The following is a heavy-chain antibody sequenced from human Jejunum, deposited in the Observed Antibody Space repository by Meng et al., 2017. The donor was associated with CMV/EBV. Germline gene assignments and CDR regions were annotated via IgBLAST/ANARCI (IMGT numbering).Heavy chain of an antibody. Sequence: GASGFIVSGSYVSWVRQAPGKGLEWVSLIFTGGNTYYGDSVKGRFTMSRDNSKNTVYLQMESLRAEDTAVYYCARGGKQLVPFDTWGQGTLVTVSS. V-gene: IGHV3-53*01. D-gene: IGHD6-6*01. CDR3: ARGGKQLVPFDT. CDR2: IFTGGNT. J-gene: IGHJ4*02. CDR1: GFIVSGSY.